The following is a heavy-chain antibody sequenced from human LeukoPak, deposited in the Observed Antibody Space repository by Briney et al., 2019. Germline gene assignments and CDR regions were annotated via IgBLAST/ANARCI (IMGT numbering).Heavy chain of an antibody. CDR2: IYYSGST. J-gene: IGHJ6*02. V-gene: IGHV4-59*08. Sequence: PSETLSLTCTVSGGSISSYYWSWIRQPPGKGLEWIGYIYYSGSTNYNPSLKSRVTISVDTSKNQFSLKLSSVTAADTAVYYCATLCSSTSCYAGPRVYGMDVWGQGTTVTVSS. CDR3: ATLCSSTSCYAGPRVYGMDV. CDR1: GGSISSYY. D-gene: IGHD2-2*01.